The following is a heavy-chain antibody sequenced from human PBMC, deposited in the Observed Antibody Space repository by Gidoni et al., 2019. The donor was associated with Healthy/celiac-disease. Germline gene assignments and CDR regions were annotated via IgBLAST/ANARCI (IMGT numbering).Heavy chain of an antibody. CDR2: TRNKANSYTT. CDR1: GFTFSDHY. D-gene: IGHD3-10*01. J-gene: IGHJ4*02. Sequence: EVQLVESGGGLVQPGGSLRLSCAASGFTFSDHYMDWVRQAPGKGLEWVGRTRNKANSYTTEYAASVKGRFTISRDDSKNSLYLQMNSLKTEDTAVYYCARLYYYGSGSYDYWGQGTLVTVSS. CDR3: ARLYYYGSGSYDY. V-gene: IGHV3-72*01.